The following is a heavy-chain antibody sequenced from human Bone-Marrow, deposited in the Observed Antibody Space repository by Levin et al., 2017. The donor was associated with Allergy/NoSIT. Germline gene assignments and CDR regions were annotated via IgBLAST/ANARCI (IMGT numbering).Heavy chain of an antibody. D-gene: IGHD6-13*01. CDR1: GFMFSNYG. V-gene: IGHV3-30*03. CDR3: ATDWSGSWSFDY. Sequence: PGGSLRLSCAASGFMFSNYGMHWVRQAPGKGLEWVTNLSYDAKKEYYADSVKGRFTGSRDNSKNTLYLQMNSLRADDTAVYYCATDWSGSWSFDYWGPGVLVIVSS. J-gene: IGHJ4*02. CDR2: LSYDAKKE.